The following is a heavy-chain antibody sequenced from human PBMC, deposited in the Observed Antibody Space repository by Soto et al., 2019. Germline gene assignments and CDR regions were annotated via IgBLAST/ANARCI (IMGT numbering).Heavy chain of an antibody. CDR3: ARDLGYYDSSGYYSHGDAFDI. J-gene: IGHJ3*02. D-gene: IGHD3-22*01. Sequence: LRLSCAASGFTFSSYGMHWVRQAPGKGLEWVAVIWYDGSNKYYADSVKGRFTISRDNSKNTLYLQMNSLRAEDTAVYYCARDLGYYDSSGYYSHGDAFDIWGQGTMVTVSS. CDR2: IWYDGSNK. V-gene: IGHV3-33*01. CDR1: GFTFSSYG.